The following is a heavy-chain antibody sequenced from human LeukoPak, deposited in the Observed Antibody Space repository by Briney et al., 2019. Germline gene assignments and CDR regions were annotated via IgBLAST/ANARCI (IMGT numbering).Heavy chain of an antibody. Sequence: GGSLRLSCAASGFTFDDYAMYWVRQAPGKGLEWVSGISWNSGSIGYADSVKGRFTISRDNAKNSLYLQMNSLRAEDTALYYCAKGGVRGVITGWGQGTLVTVSS. J-gene: IGHJ4*02. CDR2: ISWNSGSI. D-gene: IGHD3-10*01. CDR3: AKGGVRGVITG. CDR1: GFTFDDYA. V-gene: IGHV3-9*01.